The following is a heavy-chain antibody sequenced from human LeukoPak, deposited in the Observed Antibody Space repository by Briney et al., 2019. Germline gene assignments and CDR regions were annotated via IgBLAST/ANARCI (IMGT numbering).Heavy chain of an antibody. Sequence: PGGSLRLSCAASGFTFSSYAMSWVRQAPGKGLEWVSAISGSGGSTYYADSVKGRFTISRDNSKNTLYLQMNSLRAEDTAVYYCATYKSYYDSSGYPEDYWGQGTLVTVSS. D-gene: IGHD3-22*01. V-gene: IGHV3-23*01. CDR2: ISGSGGST. CDR1: GFTFSSYA. CDR3: ATYKSYYDSSGYPEDY. J-gene: IGHJ4*02.